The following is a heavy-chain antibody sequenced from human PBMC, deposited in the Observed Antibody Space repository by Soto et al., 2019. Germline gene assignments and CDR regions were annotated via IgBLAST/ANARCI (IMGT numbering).Heavy chain of an antibody. Sequence: SVKVSCKASGYTFTGYYMHWVRQAPGQGLEWMGWINPNSGGTNYAQIFQGWVTMTRDTSISTAYMELSRLRSDDTAVYYCATSRVSIAVAGETEYYFDYWGQGTLVTVSS. J-gene: IGHJ4*02. V-gene: IGHV1-2*04. CDR2: INPNSGGT. CDR1: GYTFTGYY. CDR3: ATSRVSIAVAGETEYYFDY. D-gene: IGHD6-19*01.